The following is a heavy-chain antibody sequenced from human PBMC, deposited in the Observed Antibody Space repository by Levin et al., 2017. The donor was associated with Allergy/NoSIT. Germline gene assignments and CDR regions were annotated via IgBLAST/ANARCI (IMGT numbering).Heavy chain of an antibody. V-gene: IGHV4-59*01. D-gene: IGHD2-8*01. CDR2: IYYSGST. Sequence: SETLSLTCTVSGGSISSYYWSWIRQPPGKGLEWIGYIYYSGSTNYNPSLKSRVTISVDTSKNQFSLKLSSVTAADTAVYYCARDDGQRWGQGTLVTVSS. J-gene: IGHJ4*02. CDR1: GGSISSYY. CDR3: ARDDGQR.